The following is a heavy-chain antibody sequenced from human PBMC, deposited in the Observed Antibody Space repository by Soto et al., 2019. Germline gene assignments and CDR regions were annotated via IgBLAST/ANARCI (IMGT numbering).Heavy chain of an antibody. Sequence: EVQLAESGGGLVQPGGSLRLSCAASGFTFSSYSMNWVRQAPGKGLEWVSYISSSSSTIYYADSVKGRFTISRDNAKNSLYLQMNSLRDEDTAVYYCAREAGTWHLPLNWFDPWGQGTLVTVSS. J-gene: IGHJ5*02. CDR3: AREAGTWHLPLNWFDP. CDR1: GFTFSSYS. CDR2: ISSSSSTI. V-gene: IGHV3-48*02. D-gene: IGHD6-19*01.